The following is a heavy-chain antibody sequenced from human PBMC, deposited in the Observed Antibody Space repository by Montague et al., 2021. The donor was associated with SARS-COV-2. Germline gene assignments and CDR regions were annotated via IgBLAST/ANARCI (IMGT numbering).Heavy chain of an antibody. CDR3: VRTSASSDY. V-gene: IGHV6-1*01. Sequence: CAISGDSVSRNSAAWNWIRQSPSRGLEWLGRTNYRSKWSNDYAASVKSRITINPDTSKNQFSLQLNSVTPEDTAVYYCVRTSASSDYWGQGTLVTVSS. CDR2: TNYRSKWSN. CDR1: GDSVSRNSAA. D-gene: IGHD1-26*01. J-gene: IGHJ4*02.